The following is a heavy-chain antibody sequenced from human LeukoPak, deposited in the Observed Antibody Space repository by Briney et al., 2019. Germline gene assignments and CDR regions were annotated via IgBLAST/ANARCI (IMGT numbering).Heavy chain of an antibody. V-gene: IGHV4-59*01. Sequence: SETLSLTCTVSGGSTSSYYWSWIRQPPGKGLEWIGYIYYSGSTNYNPSLKSRVTISVDTSRNQFSLKLSSVTAADTAVYHCARGGSGSYASFDCWGQGTLVTVSS. J-gene: IGHJ4*02. CDR2: IYYSGST. CDR3: ARGGSGSYASFDC. D-gene: IGHD1-26*01. CDR1: GGSTSSYY.